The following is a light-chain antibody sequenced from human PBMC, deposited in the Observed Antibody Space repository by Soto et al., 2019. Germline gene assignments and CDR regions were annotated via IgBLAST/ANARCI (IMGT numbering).Light chain of an antibody. CDR1: QSISSW. V-gene: IGKV1-5*03. J-gene: IGKJ1*01. Sequence: DIQITQSPSTLSASVGDKVTITFRASQSISSWLAWYQQKPGKAPKLLIYKASSLESGVPSRFSGSGSGTEFTLTISSLQPDDFATYYCQQYNSYSRTFGQGTK. CDR2: KAS. CDR3: QQYNSYSRT.